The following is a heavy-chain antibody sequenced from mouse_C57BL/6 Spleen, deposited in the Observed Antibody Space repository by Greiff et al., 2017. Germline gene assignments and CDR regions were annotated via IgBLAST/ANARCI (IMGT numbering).Heavy chain of an antibody. CDR1: GYTFTSYW. Sequence: QVQLQQPGAELVRPGSSVKLSCKASGYTFTSYWMHWVKQRPIQGLEWIGNIDPSDSETHYNQKFKDKATLTVDKSSRPAYMQLSSLPSEDSAVYYCARERNCAFDYWGQGTTLTVSS. D-gene: IGHD4-1*01. CDR3: ARERNCAFDY. J-gene: IGHJ2*01. V-gene: IGHV1-52*01. CDR2: IDPSDSET.